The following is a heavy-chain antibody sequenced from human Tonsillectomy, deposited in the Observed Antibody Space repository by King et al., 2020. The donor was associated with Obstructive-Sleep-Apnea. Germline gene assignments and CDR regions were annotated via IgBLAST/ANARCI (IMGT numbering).Heavy chain of an antibody. CDR2: INHSGST. Sequence: VQLQQWGAGLLKPSETLSLTCAVYGGSFSGYYWSWIRQPPGKGLEWIGEINHSGSTNYNPSLKSRVTISVDTSKNQCSLKLSSVTAADTAVYYCARGPMVVVISNYGMDVWGQGTTVTVSS. CDR3: ARGPMVVVISNYGMDV. CDR1: GGSFSGYY. J-gene: IGHJ6*02. V-gene: IGHV4-34*01. D-gene: IGHD3-22*01.